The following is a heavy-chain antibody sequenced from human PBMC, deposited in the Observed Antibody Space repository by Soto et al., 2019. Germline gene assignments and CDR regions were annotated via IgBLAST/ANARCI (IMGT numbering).Heavy chain of an antibody. CDR1: EFTFGSYA. CDR3: TTDPQHVIDY. V-gene: IGHV3-23*01. J-gene: IGHJ4*02. D-gene: IGHD2-2*01. CDR2: ISDSGANT. Sequence: GGSLILSCTASEFTFGSYAMNWVRQAPGKGLQWVSTISDSGANTHYADSVEGRFIISRDNSENTLYLQMNSLRAEDTAIYYCTTDPQHVIDYWGQGTVVTVSS.